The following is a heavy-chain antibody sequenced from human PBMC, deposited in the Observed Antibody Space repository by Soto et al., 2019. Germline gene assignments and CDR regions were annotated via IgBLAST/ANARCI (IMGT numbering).Heavy chain of an antibody. Sequence: SETLSLTCTVSGGSIRLINHYWDWIRQSPGKGLEWIGTIYYSGTTVYNPSLQSRVTMSVDTSKSQFSLKVASVTAADTAVYFCARGKPSGYRFGRRNFFYYGLDVWGPGTTVTGSS. CDR2: IYYSGTT. CDR1: GGSIRLINHY. V-gene: IGHV4-39*01. J-gene: IGHJ6*02. CDR3: ARGKPSGYRFGRRNFFYYGLDV. D-gene: IGHD5-18*01.